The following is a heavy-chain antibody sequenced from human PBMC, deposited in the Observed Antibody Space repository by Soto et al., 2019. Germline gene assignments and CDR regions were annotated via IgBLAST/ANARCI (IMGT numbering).Heavy chain of an antibody. CDR3: ARDVVPGLSYFDY. V-gene: IGHV1-3*01. CDR1: GYIFNNFG. D-gene: IGHD2-21*01. J-gene: IGHJ4*02. CDR2: INGGYGNT. Sequence: EASVKVSCKASGYIFNNFGMHWVRQAPGQGLEWLGWINGGYGNTKYSQKFQGRVTITRDTSASTVYMELSSLRFEDSAVYYCARDVVPGLSYFDYWGRGTLVTVSS.